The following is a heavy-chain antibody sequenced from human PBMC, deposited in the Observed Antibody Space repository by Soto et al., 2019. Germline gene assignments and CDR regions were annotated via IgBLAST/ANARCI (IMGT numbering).Heavy chain of an antibody. J-gene: IGHJ2*01. D-gene: IGHD1-1*01. CDR3: ARGGNAVTNYWYFDL. CDR2: IIPIFGTA. Sequence: KFSCKASGGTFSSYAISWVRQAPGQGLEWMGGIIPIFGTANYAQKFQGRVTITADESTSTAYMELSSLRSEDTAVYYCARGGNAVTNYWYFDLWGRGTPVTVSS. CDR1: GGTFSSYA. V-gene: IGHV1-69*01.